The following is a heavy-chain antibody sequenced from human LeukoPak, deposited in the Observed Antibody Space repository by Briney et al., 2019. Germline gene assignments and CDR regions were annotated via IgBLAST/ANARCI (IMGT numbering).Heavy chain of an antibody. CDR1: GGSFSGYY. V-gene: IGHV4-34*01. CDR3: AREEGGRTVVKAGVDY. J-gene: IGHJ4*02. Sequence: SETLSLTCAVYGGSFSGYYWSWIRQPPGKGLKWIGEINHSGSTNYNPSLKSRVTISVDTSKNQFSLKLSSVTAADTAVYYCAREEGGRTVVKAGVDYWGQGILVTVSS. D-gene: IGHD4-23*01. CDR2: INHSGST.